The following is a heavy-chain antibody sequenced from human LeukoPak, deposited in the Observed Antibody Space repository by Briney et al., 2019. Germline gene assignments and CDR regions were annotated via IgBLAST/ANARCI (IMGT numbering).Heavy chain of an antibody. CDR1: GDSVSSNSAA. Sequence: SQTLSLTCAISGDSVSSNSAAWHWIRQSPSRGLEWLGRTYYRSKWYNDYAVSVKSRITINPHTSKNKFSLQLNAVAPEDTAVYYCARDDPGSSGWYDYWGHGTLVTVSS. CDR2: TYYRSKWYN. D-gene: IGHD6-19*01. CDR3: ARDDPGSSGWYDY. J-gene: IGHJ5*01. V-gene: IGHV6-1*01.